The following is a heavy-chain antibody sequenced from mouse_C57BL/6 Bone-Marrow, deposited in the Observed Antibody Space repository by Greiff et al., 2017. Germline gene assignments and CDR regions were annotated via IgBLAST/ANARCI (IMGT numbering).Heavy chain of an antibody. D-gene: IGHD2-3*01. V-gene: IGHV14-4*01. CDR3: TTGLLRN. J-gene: IGHJ3*01. Sequence: VQLQQSGAELVRPGASVKLSCTASGFNIKDDYMHWVQQRPEQGLEWIGWIDPENGDTEYASKFQGKATITADTSSNTAYLQLSSLTSEDTAVYYCTTGLLRNWGQGTLVTVSA. CDR2: IDPENGDT. CDR1: GFNIKDDY.